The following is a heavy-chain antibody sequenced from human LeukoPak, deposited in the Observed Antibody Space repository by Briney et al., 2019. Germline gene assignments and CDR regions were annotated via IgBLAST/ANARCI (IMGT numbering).Heavy chain of an antibody. CDR3: ARDQRSRRDGVHDAFDI. CDR2: ISGSSSYI. CDR1: GFTFSTYS. Sequence: GGSLRLSCAASGFTFSTYSMNWVRQAPGKGLEWVSSISGSSSYIYYADSVKGRFTISRDNAKKSLYLQMNSLRAEDTAVYYCARDQRSRRDGVHDAFDIWGQGTMVTVSS. V-gene: IGHV3-21*01. D-gene: IGHD5-24*01. J-gene: IGHJ3*02.